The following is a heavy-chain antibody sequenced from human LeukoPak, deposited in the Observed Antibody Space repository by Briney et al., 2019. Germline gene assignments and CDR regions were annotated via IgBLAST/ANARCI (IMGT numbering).Heavy chain of an antibody. CDR2: SIGFSSDR. CDR3: AKKSSWLFERFDH. V-gene: IGHV3-21*04. CDR1: GFTFSSYS. Sequence: KPGGSLRLSCAASGFTFSSYSMNWVRQAPGKGLEWVSSIGFSSDRYYADSIKGRFTISRDNSKNVLYLEMNSLRVDDTAKYFRAKKSSWLFERFDHWGQGVQVTVSS. J-gene: IGHJ4*02. D-gene: IGHD3-9*01.